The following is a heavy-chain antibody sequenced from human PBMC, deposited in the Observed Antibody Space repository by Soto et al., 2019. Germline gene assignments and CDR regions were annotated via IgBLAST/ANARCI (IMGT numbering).Heavy chain of an antibody. CDR2: IYYSGST. Sequence: SETLSLTCTVSGGSISSGGYYWSWIRQHPGKGLEWIGYIYYSGSTYYNPSLKSRVTISVDTSKNQFSLKLSSVTAADTAVYYCARSYYYDSSGYRLFDYWGQGTLVTVSS. CDR1: GGSISSGGYY. J-gene: IGHJ4*02. V-gene: IGHV4-31*03. D-gene: IGHD3-22*01. CDR3: ARSYYYDSSGYRLFDY.